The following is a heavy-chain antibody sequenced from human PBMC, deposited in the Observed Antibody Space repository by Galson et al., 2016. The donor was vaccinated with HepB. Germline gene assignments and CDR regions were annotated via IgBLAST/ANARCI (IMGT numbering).Heavy chain of an antibody. CDR1: GYRFNSYG. CDR2: INPYNDNT. Sequence: SVKVSCKASGYRFNSYGISWVRQAPGQGLEWMGWINPYNDNTNYAQRFQGRVTMTADTLTDTAYMELRILRSDDTAVYYCAGDPFLVGESIEYWGQGTLGAVS. J-gene: IGHJ4*02. CDR3: AGDPFLVGESIEY. V-gene: IGHV1-18*01. D-gene: IGHD1-26*01.